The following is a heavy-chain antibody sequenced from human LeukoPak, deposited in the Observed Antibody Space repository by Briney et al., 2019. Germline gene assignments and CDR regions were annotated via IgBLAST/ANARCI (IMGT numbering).Heavy chain of an antibody. CDR3: AKADLTTADRDAFDI. CDR1: GFTFSSYD. Sequence: QPGGSLGLSCAASGFTFSSYDMTWAPQAPGKGLEWVSAITGSGATTYYADSVKGRFTISRDNSKNTLYLQMNSLRVEDTAVYYCAKADLTTADRDAFDIWGQGTVVTVSS. J-gene: IGHJ3*02. V-gene: IGHV3-23*01. D-gene: IGHD2-21*02. CDR2: ITGSGATT.